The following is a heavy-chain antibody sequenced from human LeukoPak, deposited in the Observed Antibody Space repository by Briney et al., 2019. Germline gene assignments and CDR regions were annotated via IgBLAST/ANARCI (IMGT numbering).Heavy chain of an antibody. CDR3: ATRNSVVTAILSISLLPYKHDAFDI. CDR2: IIPILGIA. D-gene: IGHD2-21*02. Sequence: WASVKVSCKASGGTFSSYAISWVRQAPGQGLEWMGRIIPILGIANYAQKFQGRVTITADKSTSTAYMELSSLRSEDTAVYYCATRNSVVTAILSISLLPYKHDAFDIWGQGTMVTVSS. J-gene: IGHJ3*02. CDR1: GGTFSSYA. V-gene: IGHV1-69*04.